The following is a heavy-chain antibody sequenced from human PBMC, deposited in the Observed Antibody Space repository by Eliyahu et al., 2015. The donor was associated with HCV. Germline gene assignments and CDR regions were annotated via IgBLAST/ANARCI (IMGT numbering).Heavy chain of an antibody. J-gene: IGHJ4*01. CDR2: ISGSGSTL. V-gene: IGHV3-11*01. Sequence: QVQLVESGGGLVKPGGSLRXSCSASGFDFTKFXMNWMRQSPGRGLEWISHISGSGSTLFYADSVRGRFTISRDNAKNSMYLQMESLRVEDTAIYYCTRGVNSDFWGQGNLVTVSS. CDR1: GFDFTKFX. D-gene: IGHD3-10*01. CDR3: TRGVNSDF.